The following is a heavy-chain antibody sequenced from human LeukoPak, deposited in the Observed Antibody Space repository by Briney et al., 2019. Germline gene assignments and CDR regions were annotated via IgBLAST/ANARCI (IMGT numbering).Heavy chain of an antibody. Sequence: GGSLRLSCATSGFTFSTYGMHWVRQAPGKGLEWVAVISNDGNSKFYGDSVKGRFTISRDNSKNTLYLQMNSLRPEDTAVYWCAKGGGYSYGTAFCDIWGQGTMVTVSS. CDR3: AKGGGYSYGTAFCDI. J-gene: IGHJ3*02. V-gene: IGHV3-30*18. CDR2: ISNDGNSK. CDR1: GFTFSTYG. D-gene: IGHD5-18*01.